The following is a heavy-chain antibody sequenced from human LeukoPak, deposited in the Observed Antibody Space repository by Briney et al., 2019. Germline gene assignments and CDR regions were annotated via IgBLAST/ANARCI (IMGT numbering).Heavy chain of an antibody. CDR2: MNPNSGNT. J-gene: IGHJ3*02. CDR3: ARIRAYGSGSYYDAFDI. Sequence: ASVKVSCKASGYTFTSYDINWLRQATGQGLEWMGWMNPNSGNTGYAQKFQGRVTMTRNTSISTAYRDLSSLRSVDTAVYYCARIRAYGSGSYYDAFDIGGQEPMVTVSS. CDR1: GYTFTSYD. D-gene: IGHD3-10*01. V-gene: IGHV1-8*01.